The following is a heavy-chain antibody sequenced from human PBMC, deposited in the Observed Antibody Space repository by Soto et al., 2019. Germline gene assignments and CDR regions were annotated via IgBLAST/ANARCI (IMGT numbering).Heavy chain of an antibody. D-gene: IGHD3-3*01. V-gene: IGHV4-39*01. J-gene: IGHJ6*03. CDR2: VYHSGST. Sequence: SETLSLTCTVSGGSISSSSYYWGWIRQPPGKGLEWIGSVYHSGSTNYNPSLKSRVTISVDTSKNQFSLKLTSVTAAETAVYYCASRLWSAPHYYYYMDVWGKGTPVTVSS. CDR1: GGSISSSSYY. CDR3: ASRLWSAPHYYYYMDV.